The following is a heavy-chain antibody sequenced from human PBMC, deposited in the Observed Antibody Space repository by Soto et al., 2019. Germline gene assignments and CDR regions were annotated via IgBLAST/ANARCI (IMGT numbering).Heavy chain of an antibody. CDR2: IYYSGST. J-gene: IGHJ4*02. CDR1: GGSISSSSYY. Sequence: KPSETLSLTCTVSGGSISSSSYYWGWIRQPPGKGLEWIGSIYYSGSTYYNPSLKSRVTISVDTSKNQFSLKLSSVTAADTAVYYSASGRAAIGWYWGQGTLVTVSS. D-gene: IGHD2-2*01. CDR3: ASGRAAIGWY. V-gene: IGHV4-39*01.